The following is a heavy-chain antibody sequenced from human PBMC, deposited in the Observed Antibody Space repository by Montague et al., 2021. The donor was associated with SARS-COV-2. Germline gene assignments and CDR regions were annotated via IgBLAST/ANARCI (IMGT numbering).Heavy chain of an antibody. CDR3: AHSSGVDWLPRSCFGA. Sequence: PALVKPTQTLTLTCTFSGFSLSTTGVGVGWIRQPPGKALEWLALIYWDDDKRYSPFLRSRLTITEDTSKNQVVLTMTNMDPVDTATYFCAHSSGVDWLPRSCFGAWGQGTLVSVSS. J-gene: IGHJ5*02. D-gene: IGHD3-9*01. V-gene: IGHV2-5*02. CDR1: GFSLSTTGVG. CDR2: IYWDDDK.